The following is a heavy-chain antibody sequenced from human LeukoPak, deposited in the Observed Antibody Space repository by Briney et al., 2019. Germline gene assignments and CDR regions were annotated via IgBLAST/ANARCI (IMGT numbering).Heavy chain of an antibody. J-gene: IGHJ6*02. CDR1: GGSFSGYY. V-gene: IGHV4-34*01. CDR2: INHSGST. Sequence: PSETLSLTCAVYGGSFSGYYWSWIRRPPGKGLEWIGEINHSGSTNYNPSLKSRVTISVDTSKNQFSLKLSSVTAADTAVYYCARGRRLTIFGVVIPPGYYGMDVWGQGTTVTVSS. CDR3: ARGRRLTIFGVVIPPGYYGMDV. D-gene: IGHD3-3*01.